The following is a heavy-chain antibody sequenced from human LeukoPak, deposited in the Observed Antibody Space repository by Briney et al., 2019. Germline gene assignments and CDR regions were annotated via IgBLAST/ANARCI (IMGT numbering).Heavy chain of an antibody. CDR2: ISSSNSFI. CDR3: ARGGGYDPFDY. J-gene: IGHJ4*02. CDR1: GFTFSIYT. D-gene: IGHD5-12*01. V-gene: IGHV3-21*01. Sequence: GGSLRLSCAASGFTFSIYTINWVRQAPGKGLEWVSSISSSNSFIYYADSVKGRFIISRDNAKKSLYLQMNSLRAEDTAVYYCARGGGYDPFDYWGQGTLVTVSS.